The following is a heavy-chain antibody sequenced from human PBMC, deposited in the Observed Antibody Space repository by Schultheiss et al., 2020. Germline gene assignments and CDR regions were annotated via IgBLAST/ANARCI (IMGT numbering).Heavy chain of an antibody. J-gene: IGHJ5*02. D-gene: IGHD3-3*01. CDR1: GGSISSSNW. Sequence: SETLSLTCAVSGGSISSSNWWSWVRQPPGKGLEWIGEIYHSGSTNYNPSLKSRVTISVDKSKNQFSLKLSSVTAADTAVYYCARALYYDFWSGYSNWFDPWGQGPLVTVSS. CDR2: IYHSGST. V-gene: IGHV4-4*02. CDR3: ARALYYDFWSGYSNWFDP.